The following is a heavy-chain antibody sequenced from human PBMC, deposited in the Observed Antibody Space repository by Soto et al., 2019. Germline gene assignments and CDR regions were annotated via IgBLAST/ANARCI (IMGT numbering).Heavy chain of an antibody. CDR1: GYTFTSYG. CDR2: ISAYNGKT. CDR3: ARLTMAQDAFDI. Sequence: QVQLEQSGAEVKKPGASVKVSCKASGYTFTSYGISWVRQAPGQGLEWMGWISAYNGKTNYAQQLQGRVTMTTDTSTSTASMELRSLRSDDTAVYYCARLTMAQDAFDIWGQGTMVTVSS. D-gene: IGHD3-10*01. J-gene: IGHJ3*02. V-gene: IGHV1-18*01.